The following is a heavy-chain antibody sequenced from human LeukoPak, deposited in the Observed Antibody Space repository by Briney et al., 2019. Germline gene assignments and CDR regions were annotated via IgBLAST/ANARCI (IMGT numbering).Heavy chain of an antibody. V-gene: IGHV3-30*02. CDR2: IRYDGRNK. CDR3: AKEKTYYYDSSGYPDAIDI. D-gene: IGHD3-22*01. CDR1: RFTFSSYG. J-gene: IGHJ3*02. Sequence: GGPLRLSCAASRFTFSSYGMHWVRQAPGKGLEWVAFIRYDGRNKYYADSVKGRFTISRDNSKNTLYLQMNSLRAEDTAVYYCAKEKTYYYDSSGYPDAIDIWGQGTMVTVSS.